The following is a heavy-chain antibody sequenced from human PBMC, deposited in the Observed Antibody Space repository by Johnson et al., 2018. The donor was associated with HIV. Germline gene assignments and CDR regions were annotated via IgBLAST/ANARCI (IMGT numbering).Heavy chain of an antibody. D-gene: IGHD3-16*01. CDR3: TSYPPDAFDI. J-gene: IGHJ3*02. Sequence: AQLVESGGGLVQPGGSLRLSCAASGFTFSSYWMHWVRHAPGKWLVCVSRINTDGTITTYADSVKGRFTISRDNAKSTLYLQMNSLKTEDTAVYYCTSYPPDAFDIWGQGTMVTVSS. CDR1: GFTFSSYW. CDR2: INTDGTIT. V-gene: IGHV3-74*02.